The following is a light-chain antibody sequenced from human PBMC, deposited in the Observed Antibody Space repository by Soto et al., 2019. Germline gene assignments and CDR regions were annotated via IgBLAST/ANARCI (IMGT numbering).Light chain of an antibody. CDR3: SSYTSSSTLRV. J-gene: IGLJ2*01. V-gene: IGLV2-14*01. CDR1: SSDVGGYNY. CDR2: DVS. Sequence: QSALTQPASVSGSPGQSITVSCTGTSSDVGGYNYVSWYQQHPGKAPKLMLYDVSNRPSGVSNRFSGSKSGNTASLTISGLQPEDEADYYCSSYTSSSTLRVFGGGTQLTVL.